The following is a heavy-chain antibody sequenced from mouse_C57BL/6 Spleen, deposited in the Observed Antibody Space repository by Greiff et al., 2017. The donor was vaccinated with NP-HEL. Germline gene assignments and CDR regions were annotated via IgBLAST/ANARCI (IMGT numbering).Heavy chain of an antibody. CDR2: ISYDGSN. D-gene: IGHD2-13*01. V-gene: IGHV3-6*01. Sequence: DVKLQESGPGLVKPSQSLSLTCSVTGYSITSGYYWNWIRQFPGNKLEWMGYISYDGSNNYNPSLKNRISITRDTSKNQFFLKLNSVTTEDTATYYCASGGVTSGFAYWGQGTLVTVSA. CDR1: GYSITSGYY. CDR3: ASGGVTSGFAY. J-gene: IGHJ3*01.